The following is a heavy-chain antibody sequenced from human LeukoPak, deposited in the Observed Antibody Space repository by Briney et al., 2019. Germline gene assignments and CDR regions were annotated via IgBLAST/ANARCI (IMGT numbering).Heavy chain of an antibody. V-gene: IGHV4-39*01. CDR2: IHYSGST. Sequence: SETLSLTCTVSGGSISSSSDYWDWIPQPPGKGLEWIGTIHYSGSTYYNPSLKSRVTMSVYTSKNQFSLKLSSVTAADTAVYYCARPHGSGYYFYYMDVWGKGTTVTVSS. CDR1: GGSISSSSDY. CDR3: ARPHGSGYYFYYMDV. J-gene: IGHJ6*03. D-gene: IGHD3-10*01.